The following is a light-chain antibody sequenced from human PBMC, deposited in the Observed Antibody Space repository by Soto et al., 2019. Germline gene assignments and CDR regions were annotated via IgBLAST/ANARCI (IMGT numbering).Light chain of an antibody. Sequence: EIVLTQSPGTLSLSPGERATLSCRASQSVSSSYLAWYQQKPGRAPRLLIYGASSRATGIPDRFSGSGSGTYVTLTISSLEPEDFAMYYCQQYGNSLWTFGQGTKVEIK. CDR1: QSVSSSY. CDR2: GAS. V-gene: IGKV3-20*01. J-gene: IGKJ1*01. CDR3: QQYGNSLWT.